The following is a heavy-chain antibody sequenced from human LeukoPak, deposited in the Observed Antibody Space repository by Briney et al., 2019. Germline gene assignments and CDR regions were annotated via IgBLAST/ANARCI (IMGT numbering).Heavy chain of an antibody. J-gene: IGHJ4*02. Sequence: SVKVSCKASGGTFSSYAISWVRQAPGQGLEWMGGIIPIFGTANYAQKFQGRVTITADESTSTAYMELSSLRSEDTAVYYCARARDWAGYSYGFYYWGQGALVTVSS. CDR1: GGTFSSYA. D-gene: IGHD5-18*01. CDR3: ARARDWAGYSYGFYY. V-gene: IGHV1-69*13. CDR2: IIPIFGTA.